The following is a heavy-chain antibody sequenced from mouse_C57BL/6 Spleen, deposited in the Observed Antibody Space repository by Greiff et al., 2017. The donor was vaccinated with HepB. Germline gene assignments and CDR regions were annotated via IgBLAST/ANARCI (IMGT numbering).Heavy chain of an antibody. CDR2: INPSTGGT. D-gene: IGHD1-1*01. CDR3: ARGYYGSPWYFDV. Sequence: VQLKQSGPELVKPGASVKISCKASGYSFTGYYMNWVKQSPEKSLEWIGEINPSTGGTTYNQKFKAKATLTVDKSSSTAYMQLKSLTSEDSAVYYCARGYYGSPWYFDVWGTGTTVTVSS. J-gene: IGHJ1*03. CDR1: GYSFTGYY. V-gene: IGHV1-42*01.